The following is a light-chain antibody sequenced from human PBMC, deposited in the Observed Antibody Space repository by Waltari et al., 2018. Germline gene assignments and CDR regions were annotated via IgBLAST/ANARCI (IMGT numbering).Light chain of an antibody. CDR2: QDS. CDR1: RLADKY. CDR3: QAWDSITDVV. Sequence: YKLTQPPSVSVPPGQTASITCSGDRLADKYVCWYQQKTGQSPVLVMHQDSRRPSGIPERFSGSSSGNTATLTISGTQAMDEADYYCQAWDSITDVVFGGGTRLTVL. J-gene: IGLJ3*02. V-gene: IGLV3-1*01.